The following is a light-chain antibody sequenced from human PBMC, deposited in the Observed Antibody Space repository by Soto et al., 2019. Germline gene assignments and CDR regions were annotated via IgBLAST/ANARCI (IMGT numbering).Light chain of an antibody. V-gene: IGKV3-20*01. J-gene: IGKJ4*01. CDR1: QSVNNNY. CDR3: QQYGSSPALT. CDR2: GAS. Sequence: EIGLTQSPGTLSLSPGERATLSCRASQSVNNNYLAWYQHKPGQAPRLLLYGASSRATGIPDRFSGSGSGTDFTLTISRLEPEDFAVYYCQQYGSSPALTFGGGTKVEIK.